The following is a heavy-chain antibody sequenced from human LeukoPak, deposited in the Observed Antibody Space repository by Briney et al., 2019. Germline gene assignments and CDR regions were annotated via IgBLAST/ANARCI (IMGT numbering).Heavy chain of an antibody. CDR2: ISSSSSYI. V-gene: IGHV3-21*01. CDR1: GFTFSSYS. Sequence: GGSLRLSCAASGFTFSSYSMNWVRQAPGKGLEWVSSISSSSSYIYYADSVKGQFTISRDNAKNSLYLQMNSLRAEDTAVYYCARGRGPYYYGSGSGWFDPWGQGTLVTVSS. J-gene: IGHJ5*02. D-gene: IGHD3-10*01. CDR3: ARGRGPYYYGSGSGWFDP.